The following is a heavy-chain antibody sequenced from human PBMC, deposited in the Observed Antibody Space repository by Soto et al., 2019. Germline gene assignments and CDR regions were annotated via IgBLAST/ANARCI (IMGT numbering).Heavy chain of an antibody. CDR1: GGSISSSHF. D-gene: IGHD6-19*01. Sequence: QVLLQESGPGLVQPSGTLSLSCAVSGGSISSSHFWGWVRQPPGKGLEWVGDISHSGSVNYNPSRKSRVPISIDKSKNQFSLKLNSVTAADTAVYCCARSFGWYAIDYWGQGTLVIVSS. J-gene: IGHJ4*02. CDR3: ARSFGWYAIDY. V-gene: IGHV4-4*01. CDR2: ISHSGSV.